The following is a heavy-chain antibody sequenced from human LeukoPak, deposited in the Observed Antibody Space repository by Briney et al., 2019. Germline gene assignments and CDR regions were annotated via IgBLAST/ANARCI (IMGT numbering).Heavy chain of an antibody. J-gene: IGHJ6*03. Sequence: SVKVSCKASGYTFANFGITWVRQAPGQGLEWMGGIIPILGTANYAQKFQGRVTITTDESTSTAYMELSSLRSEDTAVYYCAREPRLSYCTNGVCPRGYYMDVWGKGTTVTVSS. V-gene: IGHV1-69*05. D-gene: IGHD2-8*01. CDR2: IIPILGTA. CDR3: AREPRLSYCTNGVCPRGYYMDV. CDR1: GYTFANFG.